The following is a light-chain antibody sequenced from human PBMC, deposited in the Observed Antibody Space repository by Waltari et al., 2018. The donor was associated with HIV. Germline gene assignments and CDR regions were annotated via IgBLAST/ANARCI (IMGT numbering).Light chain of an antibody. J-gene: IGLJ1*01. Sequence: QSALTQPPSASGSPGQSVTISCTGTSSDVGGYNYVSWYQLHPGNAPKLMIYDVSKRPSGVTVRGSCSKSGNTASLTVSGLQSEDEADYFCASYAGSTNVFGTGTKVTVL. CDR3: ASYAGSTNV. CDR2: DVS. CDR1: SSDVGGYNY. V-gene: IGLV2-8*01.